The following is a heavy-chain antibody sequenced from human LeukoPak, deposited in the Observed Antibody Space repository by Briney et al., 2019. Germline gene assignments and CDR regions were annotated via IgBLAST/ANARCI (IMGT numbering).Heavy chain of an antibody. CDR3: ARADSSGYYYVDNWFDP. D-gene: IGHD3-22*01. Sequence: SETLSLTCTVSGGSISSYYWSWIRQPPGKGLEWIGYIYYSGSTNYNPSLKSRVTISVDTSKNQFSLKLSSVTAADTAVYCCARADSSGYYYVDNWFDPWGQGTLVTVSS. CDR2: IYYSGST. CDR1: GGSISSYY. V-gene: IGHV4-59*01. J-gene: IGHJ5*02.